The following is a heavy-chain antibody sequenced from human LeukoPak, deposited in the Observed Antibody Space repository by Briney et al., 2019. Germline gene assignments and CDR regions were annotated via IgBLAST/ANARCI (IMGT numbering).Heavy chain of an antibody. CDR1: GFTFSSYA. CDR2: ISYDGSNK. D-gene: IGHD3-16*01. Sequence: GGSLRLSCAASGFTFSSYAMHWVRQAPGKGLEWEAVISYDGSNKYYADSVKGRFTISRDNSKNTLYLQMNSLRAEDTAVYYCARDKYDWGQGTLVTVSS. J-gene: IGHJ4*02. CDR3: ARDKYD. V-gene: IGHV3-30-3*01.